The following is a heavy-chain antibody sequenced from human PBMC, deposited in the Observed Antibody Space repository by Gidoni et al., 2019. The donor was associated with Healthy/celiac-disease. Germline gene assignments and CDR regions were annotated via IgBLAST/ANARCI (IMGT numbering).Heavy chain of an antibody. CDR1: GGTVSSYA. Sequence: QVQLVQSGAEVKKPGSSVKVSCKASGGTVSSYAISWVRQAPGQGLEWMGGIIPIFGTANYAQKFQGRVTITADESTSTAYMELSSLRSEDTAVYYCARIQYSSSFNFYYGMDVWGQGTTVTVSS. J-gene: IGHJ6*02. CDR3: ARIQYSSSFNFYYGMDV. D-gene: IGHD6-6*01. V-gene: IGHV1-69*01. CDR2: IIPIFGTA.